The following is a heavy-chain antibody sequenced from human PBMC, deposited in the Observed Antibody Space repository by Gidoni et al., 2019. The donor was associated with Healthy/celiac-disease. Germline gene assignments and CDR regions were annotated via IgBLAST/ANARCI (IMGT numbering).Heavy chain of an antibody. CDR3: ARGEGVLPDRHMDV. CDR2: ISYDGSNK. D-gene: IGHD2-8*01. Sequence: QVQLVESGGGVVQPGRSLRLSCAASGFTFSSYAMHWVRQAPGKGLEWVAVISYDGSNKYYADSVKGRFTISRDNSKNTLYLQMNSLRAEDTAVYYCARGEGVLPDRHMDVWGKGTTVTVSS. CDR1: GFTFSSYA. J-gene: IGHJ6*03. V-gene: IGHV3-30-3*01.